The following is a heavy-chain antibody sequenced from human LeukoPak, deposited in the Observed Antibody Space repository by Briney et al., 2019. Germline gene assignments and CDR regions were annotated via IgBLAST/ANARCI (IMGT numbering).Heavy chain of an antibody. CDR2: ISGSGGST. D-gene: IGHD2-21*02. J-gene: IGHJ4*02. CDR1: GFTFSSYA. V-gene: IGHV3-23*01. CDR3: ARDVDKVVTAWDY. Sequence: GGSLRLSCAASGFTFSSYAMSWVRQAPGKGLEWVSAISGSGGSTYYADSVKGRFTISRDNSKNTLYLQMNSLRAEDTAIYYCARDVDKVVTAWDYWGQGILVTVSS.